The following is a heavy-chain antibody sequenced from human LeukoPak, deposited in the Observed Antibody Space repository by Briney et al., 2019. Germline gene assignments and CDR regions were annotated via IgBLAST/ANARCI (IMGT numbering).Heavy chain of an antibody. Sequence: ASVKVSFKASAYTFTNYYIHWVRQAPGQGLEWMGIINSSGVITIYAQKFQGRVTMTRDTSTSTVYMELSSLRYEDTAVYYCARGLDSSDYYASWGQGTLVTVSS. D-gene: IGHD3-22*01. CDR1: AYTFTNYY. J-gene: IGHJ5*02. CDR2: INSSGVIT. CDR3: ARGLDSSDYYAS. V-gene: IGHV1-46*01.